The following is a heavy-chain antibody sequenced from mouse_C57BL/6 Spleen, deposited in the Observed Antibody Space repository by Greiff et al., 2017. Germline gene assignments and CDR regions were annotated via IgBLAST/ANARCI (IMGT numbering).Heavy chain of an antibody. CDR3: ARRTYYSNYFDY. Sequence: EVQGVESGGDLVKPGGSLKLSCAASGFTFSSYGMSWVRQTPDKRLEWVATISSGGSYTYYPDSVKGRFTISRDNAKNTLYLQMSSLKSEDTAMYYCARRTYYSNYFDYWGQGTTLTVSS. J-gene: IGHJ2*01. CDR2: ISSGGSYT. D-gene: IGHD2-5*01. V-gene: IGHV5-6*01. CDR1: GFTFSSYG.